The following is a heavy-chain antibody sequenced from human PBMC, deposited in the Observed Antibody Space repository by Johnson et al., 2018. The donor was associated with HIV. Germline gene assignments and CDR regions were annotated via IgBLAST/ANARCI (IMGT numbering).Heavy chain of an antibody. Sequence: QMLLVESGGGVVQPGRSLRLSCAASGFTFSSYAMHWVRQAPGQGLEWVAVISYDGNNKYYTESVKGRFTISRDNSKNTLYLQMNSLRAEDTAVYYCARDQTGVTTIWGQGTMVTVSS. D-gene: IGHD7-27*01. CDR2: ISYDGNNK. V-gene: IGHV3-30*04. J-gene: IGHJ3*02. CDR3: ARDQTGVTTI. CDR1: GFTFSSYA.